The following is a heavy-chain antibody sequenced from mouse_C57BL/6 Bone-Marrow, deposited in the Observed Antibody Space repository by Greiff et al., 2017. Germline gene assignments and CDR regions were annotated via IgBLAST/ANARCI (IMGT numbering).Heavy chain of an antibody. CDR3: ARPLDSSGLAWFAS. V-gene: IGHV5-9*01. CDR1: GFTFSSYT. Sequence: EVQLVESGGGLVKPGGSLKLSCAASGFTFSSYTMSWVRQTPEKRLEWVATISGGGGNTYYPDSVKGRFTISRDNAKNTLYLQMSSLRSEDTALYYCARPLDSSGLAWFASWGQGTLVTVSA. CDR2: ISGGGGNT. J-gene: IGHJ3*01. D-gene: IGHD3-2*02.